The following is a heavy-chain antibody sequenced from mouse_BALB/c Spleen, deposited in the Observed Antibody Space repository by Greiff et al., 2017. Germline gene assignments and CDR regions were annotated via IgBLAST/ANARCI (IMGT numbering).Heavy chain of an antibody. CDR1: GFSLTSYG. D-gene: IGHD2-4*01. CDR2: IWSGGST. CDR3: ARERGSMITATTYAMDY. Sequence: VQVVESGPGLVQPSQSLSITCTVSGFSLTSYGVHWVRQSPGKGLEWLGVIWSGGSTDYNAAFISRLSISKDNSKSQVFFKMNSLQANDTAIYYCARERGSMITATTYAMDYWGQGTSVTVSS. J-gene: IGHJ4*01. V-gene: IGHV2-2*02.